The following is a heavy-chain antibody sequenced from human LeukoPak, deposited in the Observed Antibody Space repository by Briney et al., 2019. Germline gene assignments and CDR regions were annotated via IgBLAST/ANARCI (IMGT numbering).Heavy chain of an antibody. D-gene: IGHD4-11*01. CDR2: INHSGST. V-gene: IGHV4-34*01. Sequence: PSETLSLTCAVYGGSFSGYYWSWMRHPPGKGLEWIGEINHSGSTNYNPSLKSRVTISVDTSKNQFSLKLSSVTAADTAVYYCASASITRYYFDYWGQGTLVTVSS. J-gene: IGHJ4*02. CDR1: GGSFSGYY. CDR3: ASASITRYYFDY.